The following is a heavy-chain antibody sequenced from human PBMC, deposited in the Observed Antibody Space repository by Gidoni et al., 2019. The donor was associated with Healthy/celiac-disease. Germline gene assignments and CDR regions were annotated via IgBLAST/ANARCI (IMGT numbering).Heavy chain of an antibody. D-gene: IGHD3-22*01. V-gene: IGHV1-2*02. CDR2: INPNSGGT. Sequence: QVQLVQSGAEVKQPGASVKVSCKDSGYTFTGYYMHWVRQAPGQGLEWMGWINPNSGGTNYAQKFQGRVTMTRDTSISTAYMELSRLRSDDTAVYYCARPLDSSGYYYVRGELDAFDIWGQGTMVTVSS. CDR3: ARPLDSSGYYYVRGELDAFDI. J-gene: IGHJ3*02. CDR1: GYTFTGYY.